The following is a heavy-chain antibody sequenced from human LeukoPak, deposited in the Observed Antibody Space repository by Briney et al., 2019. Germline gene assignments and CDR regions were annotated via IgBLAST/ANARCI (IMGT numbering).Heavy chain of an antibody. CDR2: ISGSGGST. V-gene: IGHV3-23*01. D-gene: IGHD6-13*01. Sequence: HPGGSLRLSCAASGITFSCYAMSWVHQAPGKGLEWVSAISGSGGSTYYADSVKGRFIISRDNSKNTLYLQMNSMRAEDTAVYYCAKVPIAAAGTRGFFDYWGQGTLVTVSS. CDR3: AKVPIAAAGTRGFFDY. CDR1: GITFSCYA. J-gene: IGHJ4*02.